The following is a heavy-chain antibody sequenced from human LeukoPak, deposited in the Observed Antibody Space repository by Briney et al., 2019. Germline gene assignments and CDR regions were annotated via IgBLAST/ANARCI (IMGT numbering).Heavy chain of an antibody. Sequence: GGSLRLSCAASGFTFRSYGMHWVRQAPGKGLEWVAYIQNDGSNEQYADSVKGRFTISRDNAKNSLYLQMNSLRAEDTAVYYCARAPYYYGSGSYCFGDWGQGTLVTVSS. CDR2: IQNDGSNE. D-gene: IGHD3-10*01. V-gene: IGHV3-30*02. J-gene: IGHJ4*02. CDR1: GFTFRSYG. CDR3: ARAPYYYGSGSYCFGD.